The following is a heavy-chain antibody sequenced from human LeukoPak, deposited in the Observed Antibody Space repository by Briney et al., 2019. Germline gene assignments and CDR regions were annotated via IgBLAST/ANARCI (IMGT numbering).Heavy chain of an antibody. CDR1: GGSISSYY. Sequence: SETLSLTCTVSGGSISSYYWSRLRQPPGKGLEWIGYIYYSGSTSYNPSLKTRVTISLDTPKNQLSLNVTPVTAADTAVYYCARQRTSGSGLDYWGKGTLVTVSS. J-gene: IGHJ4*02. V-gene: IGHV4-59*08. CDR3: ARQRTSGSGLDY. D-gene: IGHD3-10*01. CDR2: IYYSGST.